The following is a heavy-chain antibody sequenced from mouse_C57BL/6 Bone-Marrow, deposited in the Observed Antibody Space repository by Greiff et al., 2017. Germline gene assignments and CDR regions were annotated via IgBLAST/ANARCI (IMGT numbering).Heavy chain of an antibody. CDR3: ARCLSWDY. Sequence: VQLQQSGPVLVKPGASVKMSCKASGYTFTDYYMNWVKQSHGKSLEWIGVINPYNGGTSYNQTFKGKATLTVDKSSSTAYMELNSLTSEDSAVYYCARCLSWDYWGQGTTLTVSS. CDR2: INPYNGGT. V-gene: IGHV1-19*01. J-gene: IGHJ2*01. CDR1: GYTFTDYY.